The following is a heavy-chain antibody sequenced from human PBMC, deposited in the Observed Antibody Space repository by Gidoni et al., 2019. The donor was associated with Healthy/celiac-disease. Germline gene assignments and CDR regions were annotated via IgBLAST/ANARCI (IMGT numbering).Heavy chain of an antibody. J-gene: IGHJ4*02. D-gene: IGHD7-27*01. CDR1: GFTFSSSW. V-gene: IGHV3-7*01. CDR2: IKQDGSEK. CDR3: AREQRERKEKLGSFDY. Sequence: EVQLVESGGGLVQPGGSLRLSCAAPGFTFSSSWMSWVRQAPGKGLEWVANIKQDGSEKYYVDSVKGRFTISRDNAKNSLYLQMNSLRAEDTAVYYCAREQRERKEKLGSFDYWGQGTLVTVSS.